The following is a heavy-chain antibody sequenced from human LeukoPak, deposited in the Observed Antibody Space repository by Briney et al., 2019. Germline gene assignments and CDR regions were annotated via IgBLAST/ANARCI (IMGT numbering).Heavy chain of an antibody. J-gene: IGHJ5*02. CDR1: GGTFSSYA. Sequence: GASVKVSFKASGGTFSSYAISWVRQAPGQGLEWMGGIIPIFGTANYAEKFQGRVTITADESTNTAYMELSSLRSEDTAVYYCAKDTSSGWPNWFDPWGQGTLVTVSS. CDR3: AKDTSSGWPNWFDP. V-gene: IGHV1-69*13. D-gene: IGHD6-19*01. CDR2: IIPIFGTA.